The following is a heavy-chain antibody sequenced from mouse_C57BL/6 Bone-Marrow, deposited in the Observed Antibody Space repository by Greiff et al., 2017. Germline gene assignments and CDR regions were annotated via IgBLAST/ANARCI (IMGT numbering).Heavy chain of an antibody. J-gene: IGHJ4*01. CDR1: GYTFTDYY. D-gene: IGHD1-1*01. Sequence: EVQLQQSGPELVKPGASVKISCKASGYTFTDYYMNWVKQSHGKSLEWIGDINPNNGGTSYNQKFKGKATLTVDKSSSTAYMELRSLTSEDSAVYYCAGSSLLAMDYWGQGTSVTVSS. V-gene: IGHV1-26*01. CDR3: AGSSLLAMDY. CDR2: INPNNGGT.